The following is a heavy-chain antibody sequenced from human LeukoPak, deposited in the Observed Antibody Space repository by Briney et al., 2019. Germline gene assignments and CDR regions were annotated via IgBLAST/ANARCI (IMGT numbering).Heavy chain of an antibody. CDR2: INHTGST. J-gene: IGHJ4*02. CDR1: GGSFSGYY. CDR3: ARDRRDITMVMPGPGDS. V-gene: IGHV4-34*01. Sequence: SETLSLTCAVYGGSFSGYYWTWIRQPPGKGLEWIGDINHTGSTNYNRSLKSRVTISRDTSKNQFSLNLNSLTAADTAVYYCARDRRDITMVMPGPGDSWGQGTLVTVSS. D-gene: IGHD5-18*01.